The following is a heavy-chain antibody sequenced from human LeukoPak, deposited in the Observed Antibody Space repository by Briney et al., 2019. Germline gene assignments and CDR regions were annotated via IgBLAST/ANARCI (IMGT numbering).Heavy chain of an antibody. CDR1: GFTFSSYA. D-gene: IGHD3-22*01. CDR2: NSGSSGAT. CDR3: AKSQEHDSSGYYYSNFDY. Sequence: GSLRLSCAASGFTFSSYAMSWVRQAPGKGLEWVSANSGSSGATYYADSVKGRFTISRDISKNTLYLQMNSLRAEDTAIYYCAKSQEHDSSGYYYSNFDYWGQGTLVTVSS. J-gene: IGHJ4*02. V-gene: IGHV3-23*01.